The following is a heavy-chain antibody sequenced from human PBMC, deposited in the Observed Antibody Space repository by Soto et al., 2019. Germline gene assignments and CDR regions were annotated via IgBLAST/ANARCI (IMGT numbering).Heavy chain of an antibody. CDR1: GVPFSSYA. D-gene: IGHD3-22*01. CDR3: AREIYDSSGYYYGGMDV. Sequence: GGSLRLSCAASGVPFSSYAMHWVSQDPGKGLEWVVVISYDGSNKYYADSVKGRFTISRDNSKNTLYLQMNSLRAEDTAVYYCAREIYDSSGYYYGGMDVWGQGTTVTVSS. V-gene: IGHV3-30-3*01. CDR2: ISYDGSNK. J-gene: IGHJ6*02.